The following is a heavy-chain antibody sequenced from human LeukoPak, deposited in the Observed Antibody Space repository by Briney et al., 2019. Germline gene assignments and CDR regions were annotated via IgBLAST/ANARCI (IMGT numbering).Heavy chain of an antibody. J-gene: IGHJ3*02. Sequence: PRGSLRLSCAGSGFTVTSTYMSWVSQAPGKRLELVALIYSGGSTYYADSVKGRFTISRDNSKNTLYLQVNRLRAEDTAVYYCARVEAVAGTEAFGIWGRGTMVTVSS. V-gene: IGHV3-66*01. CDR3: ARVEAVAGTEAFGI. CDR2: IYSGGST. D-gene: IGHD6-19*01. CDR1: GFTVTSTY.